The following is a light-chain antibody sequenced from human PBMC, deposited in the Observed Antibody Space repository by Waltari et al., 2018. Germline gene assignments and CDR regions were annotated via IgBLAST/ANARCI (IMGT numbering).Light chain of an antibody. V-gene: IGKV3-15*01. Sequence: EILMTQSPGTLSVSPGETATLSCRASQSLIRNLAGYPRKPGQAPRLPSYAVPPGATGIPARFSGSGSGTEFTLTISSLQSEDFAVYYCQQYSDWPPLTFGGGTKVEIK. CDR2: AVP. J-gene: IGKJ4*01. CDR1: QSLIRN. CDR3: QQYSDWPPLT.